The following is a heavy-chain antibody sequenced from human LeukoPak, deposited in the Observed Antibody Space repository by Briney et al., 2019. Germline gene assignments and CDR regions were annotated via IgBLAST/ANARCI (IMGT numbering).Heavy chain of an antibody. CDR2: ISGSGGST. D-gene: IGHD3-10*01. V-gene: IGHV3-23*01. CDR1: GFTFSSYA. CDR3: TKDTMVRGVYYFDY. Sequence: GGSLRLSCAASGFTFSSYAMSWVRQAPGKGLEWVSAISGSGGSTYYADSVKGRFTISRDNSKNTLYLQMNSLRAEDTAVYYCTKDTMVRGVYYFDYWGQGTLVTVSS. J-gene: IGHJ4*02.